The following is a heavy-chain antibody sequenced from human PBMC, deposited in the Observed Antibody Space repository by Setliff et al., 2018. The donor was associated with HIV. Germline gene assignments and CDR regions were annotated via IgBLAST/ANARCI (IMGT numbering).Heavy chain of an antibody. J-gene: IGHJ3*02. D-gene: IGHD2-15*01. V-gene: IGHV1-2*06. Sequence: ASVKVSCKTSGYTFTDYYMHWVRQAPGQGLEWMGRINANRGGTSYAQKFQGRVTMTRDTSISTGYMELSRLTSDGTAVYYSASVVVVSAATPDDAFDIWGQGTMVTVSS. CDR2: INANRGGT. CDR3: ASVVVVSAATPDDAFDI. CDR1: GYTFTDYY.